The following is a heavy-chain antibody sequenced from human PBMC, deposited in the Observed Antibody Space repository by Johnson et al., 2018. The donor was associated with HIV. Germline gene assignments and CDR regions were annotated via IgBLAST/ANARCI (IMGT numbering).Heavy chain of an antibody. CDR3: ARLPSGYSRDGFYI. CDR2: ISYDAKHK. J-gene: IGHJ3*02. D-gene: IGHD5-18*01. CDR1: GFSFDDYA. Sequence: QMLLVESGGGVVQPGRSLRLSCAASGFSFDDYAMHWVRQVPGKGLEWVAVISYDAKHKYYADSVKGRVTISRDNSKNTLYLQMNSLRADDTAVYYCARLPSGYSRDGFYIWGQGTMVTVSS. V-gene: IGHV3-30*04.